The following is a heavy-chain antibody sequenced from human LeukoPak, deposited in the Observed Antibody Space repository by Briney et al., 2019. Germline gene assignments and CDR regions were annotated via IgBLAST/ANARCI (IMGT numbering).Heavy chain of an antibody. CDR1: GFTFDDYA. Sequence: GGSLRLSCAASGFTFDDYAMHWVRQAPGKGLEWVSAISGSGGSTYYADSVKGRFTISRDNSKNTLYLQMNSLRAEDTAVYYCARDLNVVVPAANDAFDIWGQGTMVTVSS. CDR3: ARDLNVVVPAANDAFDI. CDR2: ISGSGGST. J-gene: IGHJ3*02. V-gene: IGHV3-23*01. D-gene: IGHD2-2*01.